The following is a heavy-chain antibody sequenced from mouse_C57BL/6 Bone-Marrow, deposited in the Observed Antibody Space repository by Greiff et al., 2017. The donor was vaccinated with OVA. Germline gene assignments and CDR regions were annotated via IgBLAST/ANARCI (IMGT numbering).Heavy chain of an antibody. J-gene: IGHJ2*01. V-gene: IGHV1-52*01. Sequence: QVQLQQPGAELVRPGSSVKLSCKASGYTFTSYWMHWVKQRPIQGLEWIGNIDPSDSETYYNQKFKDKATLTVDKSSRTAYMQLSSLTSEDAAVYYCARGREYYGSSPLFDYWGQGTTLTVSS. CDR3: ARGREYYGSSPLFDY. CDR1: GYTFTSYW. CDR2: IDPSDSET. D-gene: IGHD1-1*01.